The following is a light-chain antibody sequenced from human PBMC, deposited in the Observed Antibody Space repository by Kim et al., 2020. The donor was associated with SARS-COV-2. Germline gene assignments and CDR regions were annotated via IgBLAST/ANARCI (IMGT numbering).Light chain of an antibody. CDR2: DAS. CDR1: QSVSSH. J-gene: IGKJ4*01. Sequence: EIVMTQSPGTLSVSPGERVTLSCRASQSVSSHLAWYQQKPGQTPRLLIYDASTRASGIPARFSGSGSGTQFTLSISSLQSEDFAIYYCQQYTNWPLTFGGGTKLEI. CDR3: QQYTNWPLT. V-gene: IGKV3-15*01.